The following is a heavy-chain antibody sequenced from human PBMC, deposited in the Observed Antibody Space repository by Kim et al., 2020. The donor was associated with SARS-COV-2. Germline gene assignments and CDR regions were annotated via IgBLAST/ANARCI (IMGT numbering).Heavy chain of an antibody. Sequence: SETLSLTCTVSGGSISSYYWSWIRQPPGKGLEWIGYIYYSGSTNYNPSLKSRVTISVDTSKNQFSLKLSSVTAADTAVYYCARQEMATTYAFDIWGQGTMVTVSS. CDR3: ARQEMATTYAFDI. CDR2: IYYSGST. J-gene: IGHJ3*02. D-gene: IGHD5-12*01. CDR1: GGSISSYY. V-gene: IGHV4-59*08.